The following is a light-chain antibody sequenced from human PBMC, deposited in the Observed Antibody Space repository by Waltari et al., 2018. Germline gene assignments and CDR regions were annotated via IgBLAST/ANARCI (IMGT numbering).Light chain of an antibody. CDR2: YAS. V-gene: IGKV6-21*01. CDR3: HQSTDLPYT. J-gene: IGKJ2*01. CDR1: QNVRTS. Sequence: ETVLTQSPEFLSVTPKEKVTITCRASQNVRTSLHWYQHKPNQSPKLLVQYASQSVSGVPPGFGGSGSGTDFTLTINGLEAEDFATYYCHQSTDLPYTFGQGTKLE.